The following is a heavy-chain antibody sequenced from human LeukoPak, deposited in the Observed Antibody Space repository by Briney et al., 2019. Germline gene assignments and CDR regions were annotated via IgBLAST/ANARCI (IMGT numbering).Heavy chain of an antibody. V-gene: IGHV1-18*01. D-gene: IGHD3-16*01. CDR2: ISAYNGNT. Sequence: ASVKVSCKASGYTFTSYGISWVRQAPGQGLEWMGWISAYNGNTNYAQKLQGRVTMTTDTSTSTAYMELRSLRSDDTAVYYCARGGGRRYYDYVWGSNFDYLGQGTLVTVSS. J-gene: IGHJ4*02. CDR3: ARGGGRRYYDYVWGSNFDY. CDR1: GYTFTSYG.